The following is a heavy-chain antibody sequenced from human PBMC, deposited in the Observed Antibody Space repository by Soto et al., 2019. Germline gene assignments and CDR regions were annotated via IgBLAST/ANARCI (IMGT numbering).Heavy chain of an antibody. CDR3: GRGPSPRAPAGGTPYYYAMDV. CDR2: MNPINGAT. V-gene: IGHV1-8*02. J-gene: IGHJ6*02. D-gene: IGHD6-13*01. Sequence: GASVKISCKASGYDFTAYYINWVRQASWQGLEWMGWMNPINGATGTARRFQGRVSLSRNTATGTAYLELSSLRSDDTAVYYCGRGPSPRAPAGGTPYYYAMDVWGQGTTVTVSS. CDR1: GYDFTAYY.